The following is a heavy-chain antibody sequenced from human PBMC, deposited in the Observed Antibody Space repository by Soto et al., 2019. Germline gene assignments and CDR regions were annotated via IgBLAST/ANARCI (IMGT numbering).Heavy chain of an antibody. CDR2: ISYTGST. J-gene: IGHJ3*02. CDR1: GGSVSTGSHN. Sequence: PSETLSLTCSVSGGSVSTGSHNWSWIRQPPXKGLEWIAYISYTGSTNYNPSLKSRVTISVDTSKNQFSLRLDSVTAADTAVYYCARDRSDNFHSSDAFDIWGQGTLLTVSS. CDR3: ARDRSDNFHSSDAFDI. V-gene: IGHV4-61*01. D-gene: IGHD1-20*01.